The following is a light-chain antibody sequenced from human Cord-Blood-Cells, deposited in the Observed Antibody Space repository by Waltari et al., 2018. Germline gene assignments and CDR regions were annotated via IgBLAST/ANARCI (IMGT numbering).Light chain of an antibody. Sequence: DIRMTQSPSSLSASVGDRVTITCRASQSISSYLNWYQQKPGKAPKLLIYAASSLQSGVPSRFSGSGSGTDFTLTISSLQPEDFATYYCQQSYSTPPWTFGQATKVEIK. CDR3: QQSYSTPPWT. J-gene: IGKJ1*01. CDR2: AAS. V-gene: IGKV1-39*01. CDR1: QSISSY.